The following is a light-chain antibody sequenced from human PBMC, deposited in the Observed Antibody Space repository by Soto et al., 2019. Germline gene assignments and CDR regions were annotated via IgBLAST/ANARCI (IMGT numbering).Light chain of an antibody. CDR2: GAS. V-gene: IGKV3D-20*02. CDR3: QQRSNWPSLT. CDR1: QTVGSIY. J-gene: IGKJ4*01. Sequence: KQSPGTLSLSNGERATLSCRASQTVGSIYLAWYQQKPGQAPRLLIHGASNRASGIPDRFSGSGSGTDFTLTISRLEPEDFAVYYCQQRSNWPSLTFGGGTKVDIK.